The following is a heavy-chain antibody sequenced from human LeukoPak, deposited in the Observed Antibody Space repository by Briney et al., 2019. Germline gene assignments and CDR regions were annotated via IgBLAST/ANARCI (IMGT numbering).Heavy chain of an antibody. Sequence: PSETLSLTCAVSGGSISSGGYSWSWIRQPPGKGLEWIGYIYHSGSTYYNPSLKSRVTISVDRSKNRFSLKLSSVTAADTAVYYCARGGRAIDYWGQGTLVTVSS. V-gene: IGHV4-30-2*01. CDR2: IYHSGST. J-gene: IGHJ4*02. D-gene: IGHD5-12*01. CDR1: GGSISSGGYS. CDR3: ARGGRAIDY.